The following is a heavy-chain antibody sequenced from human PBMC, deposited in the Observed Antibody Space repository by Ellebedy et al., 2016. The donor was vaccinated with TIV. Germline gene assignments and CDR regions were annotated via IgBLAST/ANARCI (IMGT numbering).Heavy chain of an antibody. CDR3: ATSRGYCSSTSCPFDY. CDR2: INPNSGGT. D-gene: IGHD2-2*01. CDR1: RYTFTGYY. Sequence: ASVKVSXKASRYTFTGYYMHWVRQAPGQGLEWMGWINPNSGGTNYAQKFQGRVTMTRDTSISTAYMELSRLRSDDTAVYYCATSRGYCSSTSCPFDYWGQGTLVTVSS. V-gene: IGHV1-2*02. J-gene: IGHJ4*02.